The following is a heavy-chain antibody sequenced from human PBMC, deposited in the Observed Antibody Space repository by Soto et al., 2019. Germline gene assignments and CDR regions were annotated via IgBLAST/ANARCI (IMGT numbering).Heavy chain of an antibody. CDR2: INHSGST. Sequence: SETLSLTCAVYGGSFSGYYWSWIRQPPGKGLEWIGEINHSGSTNYNPSLKSRVTISVDTSKNQFSLKLSSVTAADTAVYYCARVQRAAGTGYYYYYYGMDVWGQGTTVTVS. D-gene: IGHD6-13*01. CDR1: GGSFSGYY. CDR3: ARVQRAAGTGYYYYYYGMDV. J-gene: IGHJ6*02. V-gene: IGHV4-34*01.